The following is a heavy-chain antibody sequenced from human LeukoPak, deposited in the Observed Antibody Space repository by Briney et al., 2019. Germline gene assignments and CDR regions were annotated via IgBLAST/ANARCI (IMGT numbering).Heavy chain of an antibody. CDR1: GFTFSSYA. CDR3: AKDYYDSSGYWYYFDY. Sequence: PGGSLRLSCAASGFTFSSYAMSWVRQAPGKGLEWVSAISGIGGSTYYADSVKGRFTISRDNSKNTLYLQMNSLRAEDTAVYYCAKDYYDSSGYWYYFDYWGQGTLVTVSS. V-gene: IGHV3-23*01. D-gene: IGHD3-22*01. CDR2: ISGIGGST. J-gene: IGHJ4*02.